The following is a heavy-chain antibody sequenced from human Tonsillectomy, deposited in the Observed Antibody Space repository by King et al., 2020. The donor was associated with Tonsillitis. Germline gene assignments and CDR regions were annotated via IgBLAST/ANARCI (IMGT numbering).Heavy chain of an antibody. CDR2: IYYSGST. D-gene: IGHD5-18*01. Sequence: VQLQESGPGLVEPSETLSLTCTVSGGSISSHYWNWIRQPPGQGLEWIGFIYYSGSTNYSPSLKSRVTISVDTSKNQFSLRLSSVTAADTAVYYCARVGYPYWYFDLWGRGTLVTVSS. CDR3: ARVGYPYWYFDL. J-gene: IGHJ2*01. CDR1: GGSISSHY. V-gene: IGHV4-59*11.